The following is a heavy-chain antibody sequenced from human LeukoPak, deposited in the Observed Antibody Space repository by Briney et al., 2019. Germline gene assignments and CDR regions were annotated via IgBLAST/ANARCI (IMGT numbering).Heavy chain of an antibody. J-gene: IGHJ4*02. D-gene: IGHD3-3*01. CDR1: GGSFSNYY. CDR3: ARSRFLEWLAAY. V-gene: IGHV4-34*01. CDR2: INHSGST. Sequence: SETLSLTCAVYGGSFSNYYWSWIRQPPGKGLEWIGEINHSGSTNYNPSLKSRVTISVDTSKNQFSLKLSFVTAADTAVYYCARSRFLEWLAAYWGQGTLVTVSS.